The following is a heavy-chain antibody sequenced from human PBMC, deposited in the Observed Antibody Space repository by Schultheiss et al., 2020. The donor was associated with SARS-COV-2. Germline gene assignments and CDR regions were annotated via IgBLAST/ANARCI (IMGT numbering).Heavy chain of an antibody. Sequence: SETLSLTCTVSGGSFSSYFWTWIRQPAGKGLEWIGRIYASGSTNYNSSLKSRVTMSVDTSKNQFSLKLSSVTAADTAVYYCARVTDDYGDYVRWFDSWGQGTLVTVSS. CDR1: GGSFSSYF. J-gene: IGHJ5*01. CDR3: ARVTDDYGDYVRWFDS. CDR2: IYASGST. V-gene: IGHV4-4*07. D-gene: IGHD4-17*01.